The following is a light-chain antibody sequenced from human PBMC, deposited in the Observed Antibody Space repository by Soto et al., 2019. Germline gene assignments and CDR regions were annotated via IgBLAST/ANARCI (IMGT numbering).Light chain of an antibody. V-gene: IGKV1-12*01. J-gene: IGKJ5*01. CDR1: QGIGVW. CDR2: DXS. Sequence: IHMTQSPSSVSASLGDRVTITXRASQGIGVWLAWYQQDPGXPPKXXXYDXSSWQSGVPSRFSGSGSGTDFTLTISSLQPEDFANYYCQQLKSYTITFGQGTRLEIK. CDR3: QQLKSYTIT.